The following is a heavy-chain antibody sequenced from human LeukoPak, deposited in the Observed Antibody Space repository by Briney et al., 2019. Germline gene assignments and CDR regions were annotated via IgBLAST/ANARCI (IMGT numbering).Heavy chain of an antibody. CDR1: GGSINSHY. CDR3: VRRDNTGWNYFDY. D-gene: IGHD6-19*01. Sequence: SETLSLTCTVSGGSINSHYWSWIRQPPGKGMEWIGDIYYKGNTNYNPSLKSRVTISVDTSKNHLSLKLTSVLAADTAIYYCVRRDNTGWNYFDYWGQGILVTVSS. CDR2: IYYKGNT. J-gene: IGHJ4*02. V-gene: IGHV4-59*08.